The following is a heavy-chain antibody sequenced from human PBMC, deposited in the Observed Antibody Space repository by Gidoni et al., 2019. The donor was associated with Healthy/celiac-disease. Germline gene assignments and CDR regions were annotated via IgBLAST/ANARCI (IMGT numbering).Heavy chain of an antibody. V-gene: IGHV3-23*01. D-gene: IGHD2-15*01. J-gene: IGHJ6*02. Sequence: EVQLLESGGGLVQPGGSLRLSCAASGFTFRSYAMSWVRQAPGKGLEWVSAISGSGGSTYYADSVKGRFTISRDNSKNTLYLQMNSLRAEDTAVYYCAKDARGCSGGSCYFYYYYGMDVWGQGTTVTVSS. CDR3: AKDARGCSGGSCYFYYYYGMDV. CDR2: ISGSGGST. CDR1: GFTFRSYA.